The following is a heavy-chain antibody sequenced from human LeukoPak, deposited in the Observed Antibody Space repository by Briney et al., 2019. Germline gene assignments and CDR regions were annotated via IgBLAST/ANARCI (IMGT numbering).Heavy chain of an antibody. V-gene: IGHV3-30*02. CDR1: GFIFSNYG. CDR2: IHYDGSDK. Sequence: GGSLRLSCAASGFIFSNYGMHWVRQVPGKGLDWVAFIHYDGSDKYYADSVKGRFTISRDNSKNTLYLQMNSLGVEDTAVYYCAKDDYGLDYWGQGSLVTVSS. CDR3: AKDDYGLDY. J-gene: IGHJ4*02. D-gene: IGHD4-17*01.